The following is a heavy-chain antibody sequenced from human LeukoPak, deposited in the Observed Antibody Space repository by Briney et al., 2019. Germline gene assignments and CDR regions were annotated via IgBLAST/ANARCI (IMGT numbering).Heavy chain of an antibody. CDR2: INPNSGGT. V-gene: IGHV1-2*02. CDR1: GYTFTSYY. J-gene: IGHJ4*02. Sequence: GASVKVSCKASGYTFTSYYMHWVRQAPGQGLEWMGWINPNSGGTNYAQKFQGRVTMTRDTSISTAYMELSRLRSDDTAVYYCARDIDFWSGQTAYYFDYWGQGTLVTVSS. CDR3: ARDIDFWSGQTAYYFDY. D-gene: IGHD3-3*01.